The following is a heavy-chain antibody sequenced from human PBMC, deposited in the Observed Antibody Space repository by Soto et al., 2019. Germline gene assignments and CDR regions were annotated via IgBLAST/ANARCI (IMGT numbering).Heavy chain of an antibody. V-gene: IGHV4-31*03. Sequence: QVQLLESGPGLVKPSQTLSLICNVSGASISSGGYYCSWIRQRPGGGLEWLGSIYYSGIPHYNPSLKSRATISVDTSKNQFSLKLISVTAADTAVYYCARTEWIQLWSDYWGQGVLVTVS. CDR3: ARTEWIQLWSDY. CDR1: GASISSGGYY. J-gene: IGHJ4*02. D-gene: IGHD5-18*01. CDR2: IYYSGIP.